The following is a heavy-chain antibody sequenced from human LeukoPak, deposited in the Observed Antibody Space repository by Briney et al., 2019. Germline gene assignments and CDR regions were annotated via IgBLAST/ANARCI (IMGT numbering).Heavy chain of an antibody. J-gene: IGHJ4*02. D-gene: IGHD3-3*01. CDR3: ARVLYDFWSGYPYYFDY. CDR1: GYTPTSYY. Sequence: ASVKVSCKASGYTPTSYYMHWVRQAPGQGLEWMGVINPSGGSTSYAQNFQGRVTMTRDTSTSTVYMELSSLRSEDTAVYYCARVLYDFWSGYPYYFDYWGQGTLVTVSS. CDR2: INPSGGST. V-gene: IGHV1-46*01.